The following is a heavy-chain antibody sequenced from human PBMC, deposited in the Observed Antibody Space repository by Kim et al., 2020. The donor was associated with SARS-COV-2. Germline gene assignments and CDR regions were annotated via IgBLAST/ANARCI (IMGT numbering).Heavy chain of an antibody. V-gene: IGHV4-39*01. CDR2: T. CDR3: ARVIAVAGIPDY. Sequence: TYYNPPLKSRVTISIDTSKNQCSLNLSSVTAADTAVYYCARVIAVAGIPDYWGQGTLVTVSS. D-gene: IGHD6-19*01. J-gene: IGHJ4*02.